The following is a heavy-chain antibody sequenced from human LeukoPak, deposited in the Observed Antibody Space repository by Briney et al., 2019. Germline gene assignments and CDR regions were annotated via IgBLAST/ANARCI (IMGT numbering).Heavy chain of an antibody. V-gene: IGHV3-30*02. CDR1: GFTFSSYN. Sequence: PGGSLRLSCAASGFTFSSYNMHWVRQAPRKGLEWVGFVWYDGSKKYYADSVEGRFTISRDNSKNTLYLQMNSLRAEDTAVYYCAKDVGSGWCAVDYWGQGTLVTVSS. J-gene: IGHJ4*02. CDR3: AKDVGSGWCAVDY. CDR2: VWYDGSKK. D-gene: IGHD6-19*01.